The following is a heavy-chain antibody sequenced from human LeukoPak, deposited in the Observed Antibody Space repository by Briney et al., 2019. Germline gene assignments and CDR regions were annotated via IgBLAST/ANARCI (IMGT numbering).Heavy chain of an antibody. CDR2: IIPIFGTA. D-gene: IGHD2-2*02. Sequence: ASVKVSCKASGGTFSSYAISWVRQAPGQGLEWMGGIIPIFGTANYAQKFQGRVTITADESTSTAYMELSSLRSEDTAVYYCARVSEGYCSSTSCYIGGFDPWGQGTLVTVSS. V-gene: IGHV1-69*13. CDR1: GGTFSSYA. CDR3: ARVSEGYCSSTSCYIGGFDP. J-gene: IGHJ5*02.